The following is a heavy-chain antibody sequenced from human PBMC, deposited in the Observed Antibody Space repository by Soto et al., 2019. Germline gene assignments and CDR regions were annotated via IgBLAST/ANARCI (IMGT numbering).Heavy chain of an antibody. CDR1: GGSISSGGYY. J-gene: IGHJ6*04. CDR2: IYYSGST. Sequence: QVQLQESGPGLVKPSQTMSLTCTVSGGSISSGGYYWSWIRQHPGKGLEWIGYIYYSGSTYYNPSLKSRVTISVDTSKKQFSLKLISVTAADTAVYYCARDSSSGWEGYYYYGMDVLGNGTTVTVSS. D-gene: IGHD6-19*01. CDR3: ARDSSSGWEGYYYYGMDV. V-gene: IGHV4-31*03.